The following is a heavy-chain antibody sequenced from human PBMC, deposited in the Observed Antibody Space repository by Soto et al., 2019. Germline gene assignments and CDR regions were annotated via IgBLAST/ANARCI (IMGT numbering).Heavy chain of an antibody. CDR2: IYVDDSET. V-gene: IGHV5-51*01. J-gene: IGHJ4*02. D-gene: IGHD4-4*01. Sequence: PGESLKISCKGSGYSFTSFWIAWVRQMPGKGLEWMGIIYVDDSETRYSPSFQGQVTITRDTSASTAYMELSSLRSEDTAVYYCARESGLGNDYSNYALAYWGQGTLVTVSS. CDR1: GYSFTSFW. CDR3: ARESGLGNDYSNYALAY.